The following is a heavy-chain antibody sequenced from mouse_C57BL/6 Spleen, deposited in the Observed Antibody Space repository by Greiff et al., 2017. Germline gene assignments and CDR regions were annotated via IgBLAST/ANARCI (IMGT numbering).Heavy chain of an antibody. D-gene: IGHD2-4*01. V-gene: IGHV1-4*01. CDR3: ARGGYDYDSAMDY. CDR2: INPGSGYT. CDR1: GYTFTSYT. Sequence: QVQLQQSGADLARPGASVKLSCKASGYTFTSYTMHWVKQRPGQGLEWIGYINPGSGYTKYNQKFKDQFTLTTDKSSSTAYMQLSSLTSEDTAVYYCARGGYDYDSAMDYWGQGTSVTVSS. J-gene: IGHJ4*01.